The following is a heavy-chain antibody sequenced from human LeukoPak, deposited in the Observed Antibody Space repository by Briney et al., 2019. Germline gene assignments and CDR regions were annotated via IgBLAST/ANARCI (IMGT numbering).Heavy chain of an antibody. CDR2: INQGGSEK. J-gene: IGHJ4*02. V-gene: IGHV3-7*01. D-gene: IGHD2-21*02. Sequence: GGSLRLSCAASGFTFSSYWMTWVRQAPGKGLECVATINQGGSEKYYVDSVKGRFTISRDNSKNSLYLQMNSLRAEDTAVYYCALSYCGGDCYWGQGTLVTVSS. CDR1: GFTFSSYW. CDR3: ALSYCGGDCY.